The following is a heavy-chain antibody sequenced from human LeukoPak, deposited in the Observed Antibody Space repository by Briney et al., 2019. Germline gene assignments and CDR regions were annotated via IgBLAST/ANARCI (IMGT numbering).Heavy chain of an antibody. J-gene: IGHJ4*02. D-gene: IGHD5-18*01. CDR3: ARGPNGYSYGDRIDY. CDR1: GYTFTGYY. V-gene: IGHV1-2*02. Sequence: ASVKVSCKASGYTFTGYYMHWVRQAPGQGLEWMGWINPNSGGTNYAQKFQGRVTMTRNTSISTAYMELSSLRSEDTAVYYCARGPNGYSYGDRIDYWGQGTLVTVSS. CDR2: INPNSGGT.